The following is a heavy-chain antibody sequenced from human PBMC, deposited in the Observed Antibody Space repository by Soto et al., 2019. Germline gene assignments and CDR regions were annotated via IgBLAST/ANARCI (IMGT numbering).Heavy chain of an antibody. V-gene: IGHV3-9*01. D-gene: IGHD2-15*01. CDR2: ISWNSGSI. J-gene: IGHJ3*02. CDR3: AKVGCSGGSCYSGLQYDALDI. Sequence: EVQLVESGGGLVQPGRSLRLSCAASGFTFDDYAMHWVRQAPGKGLEWVSGISWNSGSIGYADSVKGRFTISRDNAKNSLYLQMNRLSAKDTALYYCAKVGCSGGSCYSGLQYDALDIWGQGPMVTVSS. CDR1: GFTFDDYA.